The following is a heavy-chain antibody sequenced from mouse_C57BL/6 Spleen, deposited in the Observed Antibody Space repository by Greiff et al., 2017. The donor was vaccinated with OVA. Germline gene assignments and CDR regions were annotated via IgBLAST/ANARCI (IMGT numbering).Heavy chain of an antibody. V-gene: IGHV1-80*01. CDR2: IYPGDGDT. CDR3: ARPMDTYYYAMDY. CDR1: GYAFSSYW. D-gene: IGHD2-2*01. J-gene: IGHJ4*01. Sequence: QVQLKASGAELVKPGASVKISCKASGYAFSSYWMNWVKQRPGKGLEWIGQIYPGDGDTNYNGKFKGKATLTADKSSSTAYMQLSSLTSEDSAVYFCARPMDTYYYAMDYWGQGTSVTVSS.